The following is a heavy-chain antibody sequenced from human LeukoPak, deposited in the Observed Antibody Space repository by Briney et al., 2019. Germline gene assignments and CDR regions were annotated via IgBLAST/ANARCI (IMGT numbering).Heavy chain of an antibody. D-gene: IGHD3-3*01. CDR3: AKAWSGLSVLDY. J-gene: IGHJ4*02. V-gene: IGHV3-23*01. CDR2: ISGSGGST. Sequence: PGGSLRLSCVVSGFTFSSYAMSWVRQAPWKGLEWVSPISGSGGSTYYADSVKGRFTISRDNSKNTLYLQMNSLRAEDTAVYYCAKAWSGLSVLDYWGQGTLVTVSS. CDR1: GFTFSSYA.